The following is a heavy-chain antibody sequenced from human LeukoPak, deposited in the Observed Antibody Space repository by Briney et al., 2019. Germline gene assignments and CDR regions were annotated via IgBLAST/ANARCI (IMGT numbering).Heavy chain of an antibody. CDR2: INHSGST. J-gene: IGHJ4*02. CDR3: ASNETTVTISGFY. CDR1: GGSFSGYC. V-gene: IGHV4-34*01. Sequence: SETLSLTCAVYGGSFSGYCWSWIRQPPGKGLEWIGEINHSGSTNYNPSLKSRVTISVDTSKNQFSLKLSSVTAADTAVYYCASNETTVTISGFYWGQGTLVTVSS. D-gene: IGHD4-11*01.